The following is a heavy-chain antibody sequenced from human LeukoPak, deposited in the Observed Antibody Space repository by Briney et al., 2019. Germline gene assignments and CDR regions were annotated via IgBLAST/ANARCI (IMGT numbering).Heavy chain of an antibody. V-gene: IGHV4-38-2*02. D-gene: IGHD4-17*01. CDR2: IYHSGST. CDR1: GYSISSGYY. Sequence: SETLSLTCTVSGYSISSGYYWGWIRQPPGKGLEWIGSIYHSGSTYYNPSLKSRVTISVDTSKNQFSLKLSSVTAADTAVYYCARGVTTATDAFDIWGQGTMVTVSS. CDR3: ARGVTTATDAFDI. J-gene: IGHJ3*02.